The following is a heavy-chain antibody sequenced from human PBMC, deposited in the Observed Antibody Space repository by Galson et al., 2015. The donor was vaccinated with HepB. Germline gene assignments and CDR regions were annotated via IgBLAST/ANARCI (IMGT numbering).Heavy chain of an antibody. CDR1: GFTFTSSA. J-gene: IGHJ5*02. CDR2: IVVGSGNT. Sequence: SVKVSCKASGFTFTSSAVQWVRQARGQRLEWIGWIVVGSGNTNYAQKFQERVTITRDMSTSIAYMELSSLRSEDTAVYYCAASSFNYYDSPSPWGQGTLVTVSS. D-gene: IGHD3-22*01. V-gene: IGHV1-58*01. CDR3: AASSFNYYDSPSP.